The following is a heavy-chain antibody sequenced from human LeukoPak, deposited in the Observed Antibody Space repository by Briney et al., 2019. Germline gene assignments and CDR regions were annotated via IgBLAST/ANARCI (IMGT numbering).Heavy chain of an antibody. CDR1: GGSISSYY. D-gene: IGHD3-22*01. Sequence: SETLSLTCSVSGGSISSYYWSWIRQPPGKGLEWIGYIQYSGSTNYNPSLKSRVSISVDTSKNQFSLKLSSVTAADTAVYYCAGGVDYYDSSGPWGQGTLVTVSS. J-gene: IGHJ5*02. CDR2: IQYSGST. V-gene: IGHV4-59*01. CDR3: AGGVDYYDSSGP.